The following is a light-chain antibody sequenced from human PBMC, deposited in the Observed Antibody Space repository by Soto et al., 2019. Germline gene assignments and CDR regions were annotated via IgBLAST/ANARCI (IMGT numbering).Light chain of an antibody. CDR2: GAS. J-gene: IGKJ2*01. CDR1: QSVSNDF. Sequence: EIVLTQSPGILSLSPGERATLSCRASQSVSNDFLAWYQQKPGQAPRLLIYGASTRATDVPDRFSGSGSGADFTLSISRLDPEDFAMYYCLLYFSPDRYTFGPGTKVQIK. CDR3: LLYFSPDRYT. V-gene: IGKV3-20*01.